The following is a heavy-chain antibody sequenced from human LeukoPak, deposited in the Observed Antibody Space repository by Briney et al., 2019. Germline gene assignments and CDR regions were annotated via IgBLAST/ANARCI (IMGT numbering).Heavy chain of an antibody. J-gene: IGHJ5*02. CDR1: GYTFTSYG. CDR2: ISAYNGNT. Sequence: ASVKVSCKASGYTFTSYGISWVRQAPGQGLEWMGWISAYNGNTNYAQKFQGRVTITADKSTSTAYMELSSLGSEDTAVYYCARDHEVVVVVAANSGALYLNNWFDPWGQGTLVTVSS. D-gene: IGHD2-15*01. CDR3: ARDHEVVVVVAANSGALYLNNWFDP. V-gene: IGHV1-18*01.